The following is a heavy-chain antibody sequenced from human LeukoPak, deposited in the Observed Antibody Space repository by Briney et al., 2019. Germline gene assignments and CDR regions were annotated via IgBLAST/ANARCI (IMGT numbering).Heavy chain of an antibody. CDR1: GYSISSGYY. D-gene: IGHD3-22*01. J-gene: IGHJ3*02. CDR3: AKAGGYYYEKRAFDI. V-gene: IGHV4-38-2*02. CDR2: IYHSGST. Sequence: PSETLSLTCTVSGYSISSGYYWGWIRQPPGKGLEWIGSIYHSGSTYYNPSLKSRVTISVDTSKNQFSLKLSSVTAADTAVYYCAKAGGYYYEKRAFDIWGQGTMVTVSS.